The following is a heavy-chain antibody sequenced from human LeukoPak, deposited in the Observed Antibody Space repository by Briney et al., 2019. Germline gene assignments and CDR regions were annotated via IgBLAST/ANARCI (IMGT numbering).Heavy chain of an antibody. J-gene: IGHJ4*02. CDR3: AKGPPTYYDFWSGYYIGFGY. Sequence: PGRSLTLSCAASGFTFRSYGIHWVRQAPGKGLEWVALISFDGSNKNYADSVKGRFTISRDNSRNTVFLQMNSLRAEDTAVYYCAKGPPTYYDFWSGYYIGFGYWGQGTLVTVSS. D-gene: IGHD3-3*01. CDR2: ISFDGSNK. V-gene: IGHV3-30*18. CDR1: GFTFRSYG.